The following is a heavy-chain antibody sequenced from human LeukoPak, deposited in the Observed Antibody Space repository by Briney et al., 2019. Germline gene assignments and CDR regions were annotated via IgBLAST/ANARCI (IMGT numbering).Heavy chain of an antibody. J-gene: IGHJ3*02. CDR3: ARVRGSDYKVGAFDI. CDR2: INPNSGGT. D-gene: IGHD3-10*01. V-gene: IGHV1-2*02. CDR1: GYTFTSYY. Sequence: ASVKVSCKASGYTFTSYYMHWVRQAPGQGLEWMGWINPNSGGTNYAQKFQGRVTMTRDTSISTAYMELSRLRSDDTAVYYCARVRGSDYKVGAFDIWGQGTMVTVSS.